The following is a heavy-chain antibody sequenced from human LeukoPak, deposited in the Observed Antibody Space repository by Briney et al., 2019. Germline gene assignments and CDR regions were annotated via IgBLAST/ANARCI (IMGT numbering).Heavy chain of an antibody. D-gene: IGHD6-19*01. CDR3: AKDLSPAVAGADFDY. J-gene: IGHJ4*02. V-gene: IGHV3-23*01. Sequence: GGSLRLSCAASGFTFSSYAMSWVRQAPGKGLEWVSAISGSGGSTYYADSVKGRFTISRDNSKNTLYLQMNSLRAEDTAVYYCAKDLSPAVAGADFDYWGQGTLVTVSS. CDR2: ISGSGGST. CDR1: GFTFSSYA.